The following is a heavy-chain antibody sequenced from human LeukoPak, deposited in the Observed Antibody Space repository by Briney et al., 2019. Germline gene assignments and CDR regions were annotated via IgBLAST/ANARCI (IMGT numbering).Heavy chain of an antibody. V-gene: IGHV1-18*01. CDR3: ARDREGLAYFDF. Sequence: ASVKVSCRASGYTFISYGITWVRQAPVQGLEWMGWISVYNGDTKYAQKLQGRVTMTTDTSTSTAYMELRSLRSDDTAVYYCARDREGLAYFDFWGQGTLVTVSS. CDR1: GYTFISYG. CDR2: ISVYNGDT. J-gene: IGHJ4*02. D-gene: IGHD3/OR15-3a*01.